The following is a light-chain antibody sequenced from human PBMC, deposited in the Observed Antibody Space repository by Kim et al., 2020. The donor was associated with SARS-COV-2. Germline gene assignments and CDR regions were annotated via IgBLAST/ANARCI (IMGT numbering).Light chain of an antibody. CDR3: QVWDSTADRWV. CDR1: NSEGEG. J-gene: IGLJ3*02. CDR2: YDS. V-gene: IGLV3-21*04. Sequence: APGQTARIPCGGINSEGEGVHWYQQKPGLAPVVVICYDSDRPSGIPERFSGSNSGNTATLTISSVEAGDEADYYCQVWDSTADRWVFGGGTQLTVL.